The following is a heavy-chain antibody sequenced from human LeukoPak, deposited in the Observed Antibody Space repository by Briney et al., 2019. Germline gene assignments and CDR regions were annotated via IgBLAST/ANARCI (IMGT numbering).Heavy chain of an antibody. Sequence: SETLSLTCTVSGYSIRSGYYWGWIRQAPGKGLEWIGSIYHSGSTYYNPSLKSRVTISVDTSKNQFSLKLSSVTAADTAVYYCARYSRSLSKYSSSWYKDWFDPWGQGTLVTVSS. CDR2: IYHSGST. D-gene: IGHD6-13*01. J-gene: IGHJ5*02. V-gene: IGHV4-38-2*02. CDR1: GYSIRSGYY. CDR3: ARYSRSLSKYSSSWYKDWFDP.